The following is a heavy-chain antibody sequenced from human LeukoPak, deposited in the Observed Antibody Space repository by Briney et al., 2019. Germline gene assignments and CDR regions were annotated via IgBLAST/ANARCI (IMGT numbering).Heavy chain of an antibody. CDR1: GFTFTAYY. Sequence: ASVNVSCTASGFTFTAYYMHWVRQAPGQGLEWMGWINPNSGGTNYAQKFQGRVTMTRDTSISTAYMELSRLRSDDTAVYCCARGPHWDPHFDYWGQGTLVTVSS. CDR2: INPNSGGT. D-gene: IGHD7-27*01. CDR3: ARGPHWDPHFDY. V-gene: IGHV1-2*02. J-gene: IGHJ4*02.